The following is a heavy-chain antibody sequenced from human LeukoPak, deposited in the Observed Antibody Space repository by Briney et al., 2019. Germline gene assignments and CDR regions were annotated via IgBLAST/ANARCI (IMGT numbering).Heavy chain of an antibody. D-gene: IGHD5-18*01. CDR3: ARDYSYGFLN. J-gene: IGHJ4*02. CDR1: GFTFSNYW. CDR2: IKQDGSEK. V-gene: IGHV3-7*01. Sequence: GGSLRLSCAASGFTFSNYWMSWVRQAPGKGLEWVANIKQDGSEKYYVDSVKGRFTISRDNAKNSLFLQMNSLRAEDTAVYHCARDYSYGFLNWGQGTLVTVSS.